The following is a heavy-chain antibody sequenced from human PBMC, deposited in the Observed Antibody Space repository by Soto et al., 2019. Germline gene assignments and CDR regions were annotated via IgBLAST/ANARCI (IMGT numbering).Heavy chain of an antibody. V-gene: IGHV4-31*02. CDR1: GGSIRSGGYY. CDR3: ARDCISTSCVSYYGMDV. D-gene: IGHD2-2*01. Sequence: TLSLTCTVSGGSIRSGGYYWSWIRQHPGKGLEWIGYIYYSGSTYYNPSLKSRVTISVDTSKNQFSLKLSSVTAADTAVYYCARDCISTSCVSYYGMDVWGQGTTVTVSS. CDR2: IYYSGST. J-gene: IGHJ6*02.